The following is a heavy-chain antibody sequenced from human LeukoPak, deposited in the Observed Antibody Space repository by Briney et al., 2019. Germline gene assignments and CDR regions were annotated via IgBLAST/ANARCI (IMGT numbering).Heavy chain of an antibody. Sequence: SETLSLTCTVSGGSISSSSYYWGWIRQPPGKGLEWIGSIYYSGSTYYNPSLKSRVTISVDTSKNQFSLKLSSVTAADTAMYYCARVAAVVTETVNFDYWGQGTLVTVSS. CDR1: GGSISSSSYY. D-gene: IGHD5-18*01. CDR3: ARVAAVVTETVNFDY. J-gene: IGHJ4*02. V-gene: IGHV4-39*07. CDR2: IYYSGST.